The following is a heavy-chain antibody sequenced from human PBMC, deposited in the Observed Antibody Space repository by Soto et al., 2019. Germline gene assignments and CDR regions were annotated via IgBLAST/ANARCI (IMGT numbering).Heavy chain of an antibody. Sequence: GASVQVSCKASGGTFSSYAISWVRQAPGQGLEWMGGIIPIFGTANYAQKFQGRVTITADKSTSTAYMELRSLRSDDTAVYYCARDTYYDILTGYYYYYGMDVWGQGTTVTVFS. CDR3: ARDTYYDILTGYYYYYGMDV. D-gene: IGHD3-9*01. J-gene: IGHJ6*02. V-gene: IGHV1-69*06. CDR1: GGTFSSYA. CDR2: IIPIFGTA.